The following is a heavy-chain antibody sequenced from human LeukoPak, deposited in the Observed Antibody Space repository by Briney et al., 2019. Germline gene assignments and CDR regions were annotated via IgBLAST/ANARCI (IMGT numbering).Heavy chain of an antibody. V-gene: IGHV1-69*06. CDR3: ARSGKAAGTPFDLDY. J-gene: IGHJ4*02. Sequence: GSSVKVSCKASGGTFSNYAISWVRQASGQGLEWMGGIIPIFGTTNYAQKFQGRVTITADKSTSTAYMELSRLRSDDTAVYYCARSGKAAGTPFDLDYWGQGTLVTVSS. D-gene: IGHD6-13*01. CDR2: IIPIFGTT. CDR1: GGTFSNYA.